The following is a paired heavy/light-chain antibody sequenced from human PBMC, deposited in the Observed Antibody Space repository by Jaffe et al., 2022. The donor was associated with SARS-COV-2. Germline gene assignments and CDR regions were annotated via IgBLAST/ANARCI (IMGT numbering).Heavy chain of an antibody. CDR3: ARLQRDYDILTGYLYYYYYMDV. D-gene: IGHD3-9*01. J-gene: IGHJ6*03. CDR1: GYSFTSYW. V-gene: IGHV5-51*01. Sequence: EVQLVQSGAEVKKPGESLKISCKGSGYSFTSYWIGWVRQMPGKGLEWMGIIYPGDSDTRYSPSFQGQVTISADKSISTAYLQWSSLKASDTAMYYCARLQRDYDILTGYLYYYYYMDVWGKGTTVTVSS. CDR2: IYPGDSDT.
Light chain of an antibody. V-gene: IGLV1-47*01. CDR2: RNN. CDR3: AAWDDSLSAV. CDR1: SSNIGSNY. J-gene: IGLJ2*01. Sequence: QSVLTQPPSASGTPGQRVTISCSGSSSNIGSNYVYWYQQLPGTAPKLLIYRNNQRPSGVPDRFSGSKSGTSASLAISGLRSEDEADYYCAAWDDSLSAVFGGGTKLTVL.